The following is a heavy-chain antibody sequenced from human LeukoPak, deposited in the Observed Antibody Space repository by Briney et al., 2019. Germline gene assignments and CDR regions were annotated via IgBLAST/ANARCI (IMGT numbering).Heavy chain of an antibody. V-gene: IGHV4-34*01. J-gene: IGHJ4*02. CDR1: GGSFSGYY. Sequence: SETLSLTCAVYGGSFSGYYWSWIRQPPGKRLEWIGEINHSGSTNYNPSLKSRVTISVDTSKNQFSLKLSSVTAADTAVYYCARALKAGYYYYDSSGSYRSMYYFDYWGQGTLVTVSS. CDR2: INHSGST. D-gene: IGHD3-22*01. CDR3: ARALKAGYYYYDSSGSYRSMYYFDY.